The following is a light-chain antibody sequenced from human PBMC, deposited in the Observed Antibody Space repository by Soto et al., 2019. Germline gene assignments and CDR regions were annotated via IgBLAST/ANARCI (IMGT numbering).Light chain of an antibody. Sequence: QSALTQPASVSGSPGQSITISCTGTSSDVGSYSLVSWYQHHPGKAPKLMIFEGSKRPSGVSNRFSGSKSGNTASLTISGLQAGDEADYFCCSYAGSSTWVFGGGTKLTVL. CDR3: CSYAGSSTWV. CDR2: EGS. CDR1: SSDVGSYSL. J-gene: IGLJ3*02. V-gene: IGLV2-23*01.